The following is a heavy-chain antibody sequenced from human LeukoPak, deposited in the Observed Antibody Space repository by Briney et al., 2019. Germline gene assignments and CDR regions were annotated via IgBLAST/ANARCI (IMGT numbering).Heavy chain of an antibody. V-gene: IGHV1-18*01. D-gene: IGHD6-19*01. CDR3: ARYALGSGWSDY. CDR1: GYTFTSYG. J-gene: IGHJ4*02. CDR2: ISAYNGNT. Sequence: ASVNVSCKASGYTFTSYGISWVRQAPGQGLEWMGWISAYNGNTNYAQKLQGRVTVTTDTSTSTAYMELRSLRSDDTAVYYCARYALGSGWSDYWGQGTLVTVSS.